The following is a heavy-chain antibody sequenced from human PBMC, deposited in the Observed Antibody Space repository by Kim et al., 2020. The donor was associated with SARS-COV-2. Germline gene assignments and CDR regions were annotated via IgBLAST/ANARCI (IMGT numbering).Heavy chain of an antibody. Sequence: TNPNPYLKSGVTISVDTSKNQFSLKLGSVTAADTAIYYCYAFYYYYAMDVWGQGTTVTVSS. V-gene: IGHV4-34*01. CDR2: T. CDR3: YAFYYYYAMDV. J-gene: IGHJ6*02.